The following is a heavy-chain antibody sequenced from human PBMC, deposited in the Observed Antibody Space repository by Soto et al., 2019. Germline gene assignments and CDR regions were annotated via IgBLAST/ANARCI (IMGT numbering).Heavy chain of an antibody. CDR2: IYYSGST. V-gene: IGHV4-59*08. CDR3: ARRYRGALAY. CDR1: GGSISSYY. J-gene: IGHJ4*02. D-gene: IGHD2-15*01. Sequence: PSETLSLTCTVSGGSISSYYWSWLRQPPGKGLEWIGYIYYSGSTNYNPSLKSRVTISVDTSKNHFSLKLSSVTAADTAVYYCARRYRGALAYRGQGTLVTVSA.